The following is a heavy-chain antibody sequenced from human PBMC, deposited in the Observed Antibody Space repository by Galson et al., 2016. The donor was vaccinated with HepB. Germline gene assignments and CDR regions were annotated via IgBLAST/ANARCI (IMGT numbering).Heavy chain of an antibody. V-gene: IGHV3-7*03. D-gene: IGHD2-15*01. J-gene: IGHJ6*02. CDR1: GLTFSSYW. CDR2: IKQDGSEK. CDR3: AGDRPLRIFPVTGPAYYYYGMDV. Sequence: SLRLSCAASGLTFSSYWMSWVRQAPGKGLEWVANIKQDGSEKFYVDSLKGRFTISRDNAKKSLYLKMNSLRAEDTAVYYCAGDRPLRIFPVTGPAYYYYGMDVWGQGTTVTVSS.